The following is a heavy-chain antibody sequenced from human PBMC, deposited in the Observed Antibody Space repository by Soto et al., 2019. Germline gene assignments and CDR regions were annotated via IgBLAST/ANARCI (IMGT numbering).Heavy chain of an antibody. CDR1: GDSISRSYW. J-gene: IGHJ5*02. V-gene: IGHV4-4*02. Sequence: SETLSLTCAVSGDSISRSYWWSWVRQFPGKGLEWIGEIYHSGSTIYNPSLQSRVTLSVDKSKNEFSLKMSSVTAADTAVYYCARRERAAGTDWWFDPWGQGTLVTVSS. CDR3: ARRERAAGTDWWFDP. CDR2: IYHSGST. D-gene: IGHD6-13*01.